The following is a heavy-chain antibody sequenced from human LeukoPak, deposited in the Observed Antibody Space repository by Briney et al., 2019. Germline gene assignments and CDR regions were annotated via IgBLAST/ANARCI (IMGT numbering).Heavy chain of an antibody. CDR3: ATLPVAGRDY. Sequence: GGSLRLSCVVSGIRLSNYGMSWVRQAPGKGLEWVSGISESGGGTNYADSVKGRFTISRDNSKNTLYLQMGSLRAEDMAVYYCATLPVAGRDYWGQGTLVTVSS. J-gene: IGHJ4*02. CDR2: ISESGGGT. CDR1: GIRLSNYG. V-gene: IGHV3-23*01. D-gene: IGHD6-19*01.